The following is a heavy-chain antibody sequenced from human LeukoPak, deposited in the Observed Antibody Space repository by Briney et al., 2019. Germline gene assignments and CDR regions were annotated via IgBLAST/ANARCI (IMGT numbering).Heavy chain of an antibody. CDR1: GGSISSYY. CDR2: IYYSGST. Sequence: PSETLSLTCTVSGGSISSYYWSWIRQPPGKGLEWIGYIYYSGSTNYNPSLKSRVTISVDTSKNQFSLKLSSVTAADTAVYYCARNNIVTPRVFDYWGQGTLVTVSS. V-gene: IGHV4-59*01. J-gene: IGHJ4*02. CDR3: ARNNIVTPRVFDY. D-gene: IGHD5-12*01.